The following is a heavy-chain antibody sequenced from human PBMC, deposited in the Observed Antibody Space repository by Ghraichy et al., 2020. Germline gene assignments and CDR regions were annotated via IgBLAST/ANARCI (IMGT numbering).Heavy chain of an antibody. D-gene: IGHD1-26*01. Sequence: SETLSLTCAVSGGSISSSNWWSWVRQPPGKGLEWIGEIYHSGSTNYNPSLKSRVTISVDKSKNQFSLKLSSVTAADTAVYYCARFSLSGRVGATIVYWGQGTLVTVSS. J-gene: IGHJ4*02. CDR2: IYHSGST. CDR3: ARFSLSGRVGATIVY. V-gene: IGHV4-4*02. CDR1: GGSISSSNW.